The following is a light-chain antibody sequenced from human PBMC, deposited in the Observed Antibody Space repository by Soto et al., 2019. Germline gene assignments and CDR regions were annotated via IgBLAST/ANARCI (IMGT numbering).Light chain of an antibody. CDR3: QQYNSYSRP. Sequence: DIQMTQSPSTLSASVGDRVTITCRASQSIHIWLAWYQQKPGKAPQLLISDASNLESGVPSTFSGSGSGTEFSLTINILQPDDFATYYCQQYNSYSRPFGQGTKVDIK. J-gene: IGKJ1*01. V-gene: IGKV1-5*01. CDR1: QSIHIW. CDR2: DAS.